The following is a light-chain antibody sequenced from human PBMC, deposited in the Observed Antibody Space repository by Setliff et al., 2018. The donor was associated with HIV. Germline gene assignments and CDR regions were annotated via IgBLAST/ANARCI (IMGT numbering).Light chain of an antibody. Sequence: QSVLTQPPSVSGAPGQSVTISCTGNSSNIGGGYDVHWYQQFPRTAPKFIIFGNSNRPSGVPDRFSGSKSGTSASLAITGLQAEDEADYYCQSYDSRLRGIFGGGTKVTV. CDR2: GNS. CDR1: SSNIGGGYD. J-gene: IGLJ2*01. V-gene: IGLV1-40*01. CDR3: QSYDSRLRGI.